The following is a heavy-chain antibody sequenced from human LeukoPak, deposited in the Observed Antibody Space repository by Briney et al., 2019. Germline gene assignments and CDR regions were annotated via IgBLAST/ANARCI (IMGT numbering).Heavy chain of an antibody. CDR3: AARHGSGSYYNI. CDR2: IVVGSGNT. D-gene: IGHD3-10*01. CDR1: GFTFSSSA. V-gene: IGHV1-58*02. J-gene: IGHJ4*02. Sequence: ASVKVSCKASGFTFSSSAMQWVRQARGHRLEWIGWIVVGSGNTNYAQKFQERVTITRDMSTSTAYMELSSLRSEDTAVYYCAARHGSGSYYNIWGQGTLVTVSS.